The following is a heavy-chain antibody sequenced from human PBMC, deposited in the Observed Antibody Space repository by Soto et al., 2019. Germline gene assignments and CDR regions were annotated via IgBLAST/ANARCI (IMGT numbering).Heavy chain of an antibody. J-gene: IGHJ4*02. D-gene: IGHD2-2*01. V-gene: IGHV1-69*08. Sequence: QVQLVQSGAEVKKPGSSVKVFCKASGGTFSSYTISWVRQAPGQGLEWMGRIIPILDIAIYAQKFQGRITIIADTSTSTAYKELSRLRSEDTAVYYCAREGHTAADYWGQGTLVTVSS. CDR1: GGTFSSYT. CDR2: IIPILDIA. CDR3: AREGHTAADY.